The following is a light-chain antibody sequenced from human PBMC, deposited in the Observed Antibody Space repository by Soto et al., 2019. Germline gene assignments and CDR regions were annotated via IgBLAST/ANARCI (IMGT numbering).Light chain of an antibody. CDR2: LNSDGSH. V-gene: IGLV4-69*01. J-gene: IGLJ3*02. CDR3: QTWGTGIQV. CDR1: SGHIRYA. Sequence: QLVLTQSPSASASLGASVKLTCTLSSGHIRYAIAWHQQQPEKGPWYLMKLNSDGSHSKGDGIPDRFSGSSSGAERYLTISSLQSEDEADYYCQTWGTGIQVFGGGTKLTVL.